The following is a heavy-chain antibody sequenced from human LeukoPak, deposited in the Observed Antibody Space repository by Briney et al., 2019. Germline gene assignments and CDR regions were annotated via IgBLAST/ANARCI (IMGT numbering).Heavy chain of an antibody. V-gene: IGHV3-23*01. Sequence: PWGSLRLSCAASGFTFSSYAMSWVRQPPGKGLEWVSAISGSGGNTYYADSVKGRFTISRDNSKNTVYLQMKSLRAEDTAVYYCAKDLRAAAADYWGQGTLVTVSS. CDR2: ISGSGGNT. J-gene: IGHJ4*02. CDR1: GFTFSSYA. D-gene: IGHD6-13*01. CDR3: AKDLRAAAADY.